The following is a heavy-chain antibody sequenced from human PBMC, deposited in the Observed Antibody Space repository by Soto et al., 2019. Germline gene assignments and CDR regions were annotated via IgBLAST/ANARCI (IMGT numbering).Heavy chain of an antibody. CDR2: IKSKIDGGTT. D-gene: IGHD1-26*01. Sequence: GSLRLSCAASGFTFSNAWINWVRQAPGKGLEWVGRIKSKIDGGTTDFAAPVKGRFAISRDDSKNIAYMQMNSLRSEDTAVYYCARVALNHYSGSYSGPDYWGQETLVTVSS. V-gene: IGHV3-15*07. CDR1: GFTFSNAW. J-gene: IGHJ4*02. CDR3: ARVALNHYSGSYSGPDY.